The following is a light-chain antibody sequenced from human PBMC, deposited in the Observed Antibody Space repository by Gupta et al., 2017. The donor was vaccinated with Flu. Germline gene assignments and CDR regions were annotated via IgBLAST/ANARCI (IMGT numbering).Light chain of an antibody. Sequence: MIGEGIDVYRQLQVPGTAAKLLIYGNTYRPSGVPDRLSGSKAGTSACLAVPELQAEDNAEYYCHSYDNSLSGYVVFGGGTKLTVL. CDR2: GNT. CDR1: MIGEGID. CDR3: HSYDNSLSGYVV. J-gene: IGLJ2*01. V-gene: IGLV1-40*01.